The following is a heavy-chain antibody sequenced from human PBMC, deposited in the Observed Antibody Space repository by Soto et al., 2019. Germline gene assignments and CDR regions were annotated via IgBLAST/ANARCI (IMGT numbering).Heavy chain of an antibody. J-gene: IGHJ5*02. D-gene: IGHD4-17*01. CDR2: IWYDGSNK. Sequence: QVQLVESGGSVVQPGRSLRLSCAASGFTFSSNGMHWVRQAPGKGLEWVAVIWYDGSNKYYADSVKGRFTISRDNSKNTLYLQMNSLRAEDTAVYYCARDYSGDYVGWFDPWGQGTLVTVSS. CDR3: ARDYSGDYVGWFDP. V-gene: IGHV3-33*01. CDR1: GFTFSSNG.